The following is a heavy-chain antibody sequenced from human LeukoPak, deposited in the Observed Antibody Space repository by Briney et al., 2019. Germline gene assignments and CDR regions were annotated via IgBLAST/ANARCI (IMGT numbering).Heavy chain of an antibody. D-gene: IGHD3-16*02. CDR3: ARTTHYRPRVVSD. V-gene: IGHV4-34*01. CDR2: INHSGTT. J-gene: IGHJ4*02. CDR1: GGSFSGYS. Sequence: SETLSLTCAVYGGSFSGYSWTWIRHPPRKGLEWIGEINHSGTTNYNPSLKSRVTISLDTSKRQSSLQLSSVTAADTATYYCARTTHYRPRVVSDWSRGTLVTVSS.